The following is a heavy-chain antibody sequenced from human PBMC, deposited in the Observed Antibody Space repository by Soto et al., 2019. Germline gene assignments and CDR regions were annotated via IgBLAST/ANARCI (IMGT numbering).Heavy chain of an antibody. V-gene: IGHV3-13*01. J-gene: IGHJ3*01. Sequence: GGSLRLSCAASGFTLSSYDMHWVRQATGRGLEWVSAIGTAGDTYYPGSVKGRFTISRENAKNSLYLQMNSLRAGDTAVYYCARATGTTDAFHVWGQGTKVTVSS. D-gene: IGHD3-9*01. CDR3: ARATGTTDAFHV. CDR2: IGTAGDT. CDR1: GFTLSSYD.